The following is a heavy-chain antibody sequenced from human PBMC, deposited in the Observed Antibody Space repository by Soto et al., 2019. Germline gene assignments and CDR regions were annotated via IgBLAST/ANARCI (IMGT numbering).Heavy chain of an antibody. CDR2: ISWNSGSI. D-gene: IGHD6-6*01. CDR1: GLNFVDYA. CDR3: AKDIGRIAARYYSYLMYG. J-gene: IGHJ6*02. V-gene: IGHV3-9*01. Sequence: GGSLRLSCGASGLNFVDYAMHLVRRAPGKGLEWVSGISWNSGSIGYADSVKRRFTTSRDNAKNSLYLQMNSLRAEDTALYYCAKDIGRIAARYYSYLMYGWGQGTMVTVSS.